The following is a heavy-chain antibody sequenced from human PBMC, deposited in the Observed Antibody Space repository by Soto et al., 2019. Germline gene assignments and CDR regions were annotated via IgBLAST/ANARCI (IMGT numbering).Heavy chain of an antibody. J-gene: IGHJ4*02. CDR2: IWYDGSNK. D-gene: IGHD6-19*01. CDR3: ARGSSGSPYYFDY. CDR1: GFTFSSYG. Sequence: QVQLVESGGGVVQPGRSLRLSCAASGFTFSSYGMHWVRQAPGKGLEWVAVIWYDGSNKYYADSVKGRFTISRDNSKNTLYLQMNSLRAEDTAEYYCARGSSGSPYYFDYWGQGTLVTVSS. V-gene: IGHV3-33*01.